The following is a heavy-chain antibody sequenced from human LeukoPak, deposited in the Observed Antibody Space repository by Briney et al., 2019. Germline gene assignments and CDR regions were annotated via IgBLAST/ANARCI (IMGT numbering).Heavy chain of an antibody. D-gene: IGHD4-17*01. CDR2: VYSGHNT. Sequence: GGSLRLSCAASGFTVSSNYMSWVRQAPGKGLEWVSVVYSGHNTNYADSVKGRFTISRDNSRNTVYLQMNSLRVEDTAVYYCARDRPGVTTVLGALDIWGQGTMVTVSS. CDR3: ARDRPGVTTVLGALDI. CDR1: GFTVSSNY. J-gene: IGHJ3*02. V-gene: IGHV3-53*01.